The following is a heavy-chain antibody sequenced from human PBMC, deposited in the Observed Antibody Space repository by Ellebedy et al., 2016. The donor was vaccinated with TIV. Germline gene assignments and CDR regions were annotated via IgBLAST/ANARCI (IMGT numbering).Heavy chain of an antibody. CDR1: GASVNSGTYS. Sequence: SETLSLXCSVSGASVNSGTYSWNWFRQTPGKGLKWIGYMYNSGRSNYNPSLKSRVTISVDSSKDQFSLNLQSVTAVDTALYYCARGVLSGFGQHFDYWGQGTLVTVS. J-gene: IGHJ4*02. CDR3: ARGVLSGFGQHFDY. CDR2: MYNSGRS. V-gene: IGHV4-61*01. D-gene: IGHD3-3*01.